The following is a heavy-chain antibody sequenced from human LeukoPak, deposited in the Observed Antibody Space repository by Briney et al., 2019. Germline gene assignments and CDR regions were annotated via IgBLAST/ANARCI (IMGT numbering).Heavy chain of an antibody. Sequence: PSETLSLTCTVSNVSITQPHHYWGWLRQPPGKGLEWIGNVHYDGYSYYNPSLRGRVTISVDTSKNQFSLKLSSVTAADTAVYYCARGLRFLEWLLPHDAFDIWGQGTMVTVSS. D-gene: IGHD3-3*01. CDR1: NVSITQPHHY. CDR2: VHYDGYS. J-gene: IGHJ3*02. V-gene: IGHV4-39*07. CDR3: ARGLRFLEWLLPHDAFDI.